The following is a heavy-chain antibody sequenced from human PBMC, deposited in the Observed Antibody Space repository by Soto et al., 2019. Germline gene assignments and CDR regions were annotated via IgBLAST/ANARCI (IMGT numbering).Heavy chain of an antibody. CDR3: AKNYYGDYLNDAFDI. D-gene: IGHD4-17*01. Sequence: GGSLRLSCAASGFTFSSYAMSWVRQAPGKGLEWVSAISGSGGSTYYTDSVKGRFTISRDNSKNTLYLQMNSLRAEDTAVYYCAKNYYGDYLNDAFDIWGQGTMVTVSS. CDR1: GFTFSSYA. CDR2: ISGSGGST. V-gene: IGHV3-23*01. J-gene: IGHJ3*02.